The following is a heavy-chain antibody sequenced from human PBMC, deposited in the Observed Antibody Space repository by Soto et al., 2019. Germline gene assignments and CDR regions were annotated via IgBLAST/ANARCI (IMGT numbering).Heavy chain of an antibody. CDR2: IIPICGTA. CDR3: AAQYDRFYYP. D-gene: IGHD3-22*01. CDR1: GDTFSSYA. J-gene: IGHJ5*02. Sequence: SVKVSCKASGDTFSSYAISWVRQAPGQGLEWMGGIIPICGTANDAQKCQGRVTITADKATSTAYMELSRLRSEDTAVYYCAAQYDRFYYPWGQGTLVTVSS. V-gene: IGHV1-69*06.